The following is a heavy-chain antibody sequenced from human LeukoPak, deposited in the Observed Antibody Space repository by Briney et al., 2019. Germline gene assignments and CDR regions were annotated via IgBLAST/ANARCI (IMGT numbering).Heavy chain of an antibody. V-gene: IGHV4-34*01. CDR2: INHSGST. Sequence: SETLSLTCAVYGGSFSGYYWSWIRQPPGKGLEWIGEINHSGSTNYNPSLKSRVTIPVDTSKNQFSLKLSSVTAADTAVYYCARGGNVITFGGVIVISKLGAFDIWGQGTMVTVSS. CDR1: GGSFSGYY. J-gene: IGHJ3*02. D-gene: IGHD3-16*02. CDR3: ARGGNVITFGGVIVISKLGAFDI.